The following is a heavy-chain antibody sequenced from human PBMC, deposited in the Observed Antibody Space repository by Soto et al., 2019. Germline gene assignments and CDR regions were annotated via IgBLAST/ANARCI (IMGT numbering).Heavy chain of an antibody. CDR1: GLTVSDYY. CDR2: ITSSSSYT. Sequence: QVQLVESGGGLVKPGGSLRLSCAASGLTVSDYYMSWIRQAPGKGLEWVSYITSSSSYTNYADSVKGRFTISRDNAKNSLYLQMNSLRAEDTAVYYCARDDVGRGVRGMDVWGQGTTVTVSS. J-gene: IGHJ6*02. V-gene: IGHV3-11*06. D-gene: IGHD3-10*01. CDR3: ARDDVGRGVRGMDV.